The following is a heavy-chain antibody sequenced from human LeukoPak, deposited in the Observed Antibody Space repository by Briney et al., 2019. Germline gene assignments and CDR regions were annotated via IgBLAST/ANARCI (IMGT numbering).Heavy chain of an antibody. D-gene: IGHD3-10*01. J-gene: IGHJ5*02. CDR3: ARGLNRITMVRGVNWFDP. V-gene: IGHV4-38-2*02. CDR2: IYQSGNT. CDR1: GYSISSGYH. Sequence: SETLSLTCTVSGYSISSGYHWGWIRQPPGKGLEWIGSIYQSGNTYYNPSLKSRVTISVDTSKNQFSLKLSSVTAADTAVYYCARGLNRITMVRGVNWFDPWGQGTLVTVSS.